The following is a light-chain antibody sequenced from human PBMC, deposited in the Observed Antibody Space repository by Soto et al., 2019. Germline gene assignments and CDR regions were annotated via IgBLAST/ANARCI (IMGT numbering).Light chain of an antibody. Sequence: EIVMTQSPATLSVSQGERATLSCRASQSVSSYLAWYQQKPGQAPRLLIYGASTRATGIPARFSGSGSGTEFTLTISSLQSEDFSVYYCQQYNNWPPPLTFGGGTKAEIK. CDR3: QQYNNWPPPLT. V-gene: IGKV3-15*01. CDR2: GAS. CDR1: QSVSSY. J-gene: IGKJ4*01.